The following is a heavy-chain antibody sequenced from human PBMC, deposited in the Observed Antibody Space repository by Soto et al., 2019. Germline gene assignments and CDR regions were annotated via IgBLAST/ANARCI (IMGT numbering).Heavy chain of an antibody. Sequence: QLQLQESGPGLVKPSETLSLTCTVSGGSISSSNYYWGWIRQPPGKGLEWIGSIYYSGSTYYNPSLKSRVTISVDTSKNQFSLKLSSVTAADTAVYYCARTYYDFWSAYSSTLLFDYWGQGTLVTVSS. CDR3: ARTYYDFWSAYSSTLLFDY. J-gene: IGHJ4*02. D-gene: IGHD3-3*01. V-gene: IGHV4-39*01. CDR2: IYYSGST. CDR1: GGSISSSNYY.